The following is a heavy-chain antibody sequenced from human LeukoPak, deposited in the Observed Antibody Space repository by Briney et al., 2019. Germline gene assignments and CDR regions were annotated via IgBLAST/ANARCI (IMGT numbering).Heavy chain of an antibody. V-gene: IGHV3-30-3*01. CDR1: GFTFSSYA. CDR3: ARDTYYYGSGSYPPGY. Sequence: GGSLRLSCAASGFTFSSYAMHWVRQAPGKGLEWVAVISYDGSNKYYADSVKGRFTISTDNSKNTLYLQMNSLRAEDTAVYYCARDTYYYGSGSYPPGYWGQGTLVTVSS. D-gene: IGHD3-10*01. J-gene: IGHJ4*02. CDR2: ISYDGSNK.